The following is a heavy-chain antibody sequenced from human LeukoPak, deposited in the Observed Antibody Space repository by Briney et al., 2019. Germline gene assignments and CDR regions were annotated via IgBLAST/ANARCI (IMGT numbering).Heavy chain of an antibody. J-gene: IGHJ4*02. V-gene: IGHV3-30*02. CDR1: GFTFSSYG. CDR2: IRYDGSNK. Sequence: GGSLRLSCAASGFTFSSYGMHWVRQAPGKGLEWVAFIRYDGSNKYYADSVKGRFTISRDNSKNTLYLQMNSLRAEDTAVYYCANDCLSRGYYDSSGYYPWYFDYWGQGTLVTVSS. D-gene: IGHD3-22*01. CDR3: ANDCLSRGYYDSSGYYPWYFDY.